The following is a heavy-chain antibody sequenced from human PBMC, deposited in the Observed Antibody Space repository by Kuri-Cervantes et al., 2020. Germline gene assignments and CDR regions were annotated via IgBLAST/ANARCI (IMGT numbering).Heavy chain of an antibody. CDR2: ISYDGSNK. V-gene: IGHV3-30*03. CDR1: GFTFSSYA. D-gene: IGHD2-2*02. CDR3: ARTHTLRYYYGMDV. Sequence: GESLKISCAASGFTFSSYAMSWVRQAPGKGLEWVAVISYDGSNKYYADSVKGRFTISRDNSKNTLYLQMNSLRAEDTAVYYCARTHTLRYYYGMDVWGQGTTVTVSS. J-gene: IGHJ6*02.